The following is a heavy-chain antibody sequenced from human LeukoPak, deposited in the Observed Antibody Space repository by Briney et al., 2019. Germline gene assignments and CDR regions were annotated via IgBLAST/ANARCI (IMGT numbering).Heavy chain of an antibody. V-gene: IGHV4-4*07. CDR2: IYTSGST. Sequence: SETLSLTCTVSGGSISSYYWSWIRQPAGKGLEWIGRIYTSGSTNYNPSLKSRVTMSVDTSKNQFSLKLSSVTAADTAVYYCARLPIIHCSGGSCYSGLDYWGQGTLVTVSS. CDR3: ARLPIIHCSGGSCYSGLDY. J-gene: IGHJ4*02. D-gene: IGHD2-15*01. CDR1: GGSISSYY.